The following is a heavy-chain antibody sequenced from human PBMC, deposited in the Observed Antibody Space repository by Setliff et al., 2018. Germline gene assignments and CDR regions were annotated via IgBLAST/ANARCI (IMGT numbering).Heavy chain of an antibody. V-gene: IGHV1-18*01. CDR3: VRGQGPRTVVAIPFDH. D-gene: IGHD3-22*01. CDR2: ISPHYGST. J-gene: IGHJ4*02. Sequence: ASVKVSCKTSGYSFTVFGISWVRQAPGQGLEWMGWISPHYGSTNYAQKFQGRVTMTTDTSTSTAYMELTSLTSDDTALYYCVRGQGPRTVVAIPFDHWGQGTLVTVSS. CDR1: GYSFTVFG.